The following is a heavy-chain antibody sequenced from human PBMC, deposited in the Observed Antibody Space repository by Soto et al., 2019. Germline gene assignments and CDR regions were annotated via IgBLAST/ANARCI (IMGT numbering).Heavy chain of an antibody. CDR3: ARVPGYCSGGSCSTFDY. D-gene: IGHD2-15*01. J-gene: IGHJ4*02. CDR1: GYTFTSYA. Sequence: ASVKVSCTASGYTFTSYAMHWVRQAPGQRLEWMGWINAGNGNTKYSQKFQGRVTITRDTSASTAYMELSSLRSEDTAVYYCARVPGYCSGGSCSTFDYWGQGTLVTVSS. V-gene: IGHV1-3*01. CDR2: INAGNGNT.